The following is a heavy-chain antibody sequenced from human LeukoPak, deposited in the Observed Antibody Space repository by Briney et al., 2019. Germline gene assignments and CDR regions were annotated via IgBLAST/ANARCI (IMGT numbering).Heavy chain of an antibody. D-gene: IGHD7-27*01. CDR2: TYYRSKWYN. Sequence: SQTLSLTCAISGDSVSSTSVGWNWIRQSPSRGLEWLGRTYYRSKWYNDYAVSVKSRITINPDTSKNQFSLQLNSVTPEDTAVYYCARASLELGIKPPLDYWGQGTLVTVSS. V-gene: IGHV6-1*01. CDR3: ARASLELGIKPPLDY. CDR1: GDSVSSTSVG. J-gene: IGHJ4*02.